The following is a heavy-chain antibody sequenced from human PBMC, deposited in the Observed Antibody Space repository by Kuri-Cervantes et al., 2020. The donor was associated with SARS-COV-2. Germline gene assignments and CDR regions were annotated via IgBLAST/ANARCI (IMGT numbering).Heavy chain of an antibody. J-gene: IGHJ4*02. V-gene: IGHV5-51*01. CDR1: GDSFSNFW. D-gene: IGHD3-10*01. Sequence: KVSCKGSGDSFSNFWIAWVRQMPGKGLEWMGIIYPGDSDTRYSPSFQGQVTISADKSISTAYLQWASLKASDTAMYYCAIPRRDYGSGSRYGGFDYWGQGTLVTVSS. CDR2: IYPGDSDT. CDR3: AIPRRDYGSGSRYGGFDY.